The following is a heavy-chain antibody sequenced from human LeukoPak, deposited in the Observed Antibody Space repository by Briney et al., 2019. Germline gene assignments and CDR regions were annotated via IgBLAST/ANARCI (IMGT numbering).Heavy chain of an antibody. J-gene: IGHJ3*01. CDR3: ASYHYYDSSGYSHHAFDV. V-gene: IGHV4-4*07. CDR2: THTSGSS. D-gene: IGHD3-22*01. Sequence: SETLSLTCTVSGGSISSYYWSWVRQPAGEGLEWIGRTHTSGSSNYNPSLKSRVTMSVDTSRNQFSLKLSSVTAADTAIYYCASYHYYDSSGYSHHAFDVWGQGTMVTVSS. CDR1: GGSISSYY.